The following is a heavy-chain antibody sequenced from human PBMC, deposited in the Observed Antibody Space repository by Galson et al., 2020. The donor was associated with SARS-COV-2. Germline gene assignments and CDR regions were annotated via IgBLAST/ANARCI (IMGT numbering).Heavy chain of an antibody. V-gene: IGHV1-2*02. CDR3: ARDIVVVAAASWYGMDV. J-gene: IGHJ6*02. Sequence: ASVKVSCKASGYTFSAHYMHWVRQAPGQGLEWMGWINPDGGTKFSQNFQGRVTLTRDTSTSTAYLEMSRLRPDDTAVYYCARDIVVVAAASWYGMDVWGLGTTVTVSS. CDR2: INPDGGT. D-gene: IGHD2-15*01. CDR1: GYTFSAHY.